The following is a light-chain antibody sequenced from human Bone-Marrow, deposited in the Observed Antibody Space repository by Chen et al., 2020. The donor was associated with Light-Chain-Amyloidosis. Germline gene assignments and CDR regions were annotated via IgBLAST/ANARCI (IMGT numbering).Light chain of an antibody. CDR3: QVWDRGIDLPV. J-gene: IGLJ3*02. Sequence: SYVLTQPSSVSVAPGQTATIACGGNTIGSTSVHWYQQTPGQAPRLVVYDESDRPSGIPERLSGSTSGNTATLTISWVEAGDEADYYCQVWDRGIDLPVFGGGTKLTVL. CDR2: DES. V-gene: IGLV3-21*02. CDR1: TIGSTS.